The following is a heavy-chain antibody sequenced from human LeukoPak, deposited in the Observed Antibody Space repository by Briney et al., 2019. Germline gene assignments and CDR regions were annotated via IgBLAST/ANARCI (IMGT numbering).Heavy chain of an antibody. Sequence: ASVKVSCKASAYSFAGNYMHWVRQAPGQGPESMGSVNPDSGDTNYAKKFQVRVTITRDTSSSPAHLELSRATSAVHAAHYSPSPRIGLRSYYDYWGERNLVSLSS. CDR3: PSPRIGLRSYYDY. CDR1: AYSFAGNY. J-gene: IGHJ4*02. CDR2: VNPDSGDT. D-gene: IGHD3-10*01. V-gene: IGHV1-2*02.